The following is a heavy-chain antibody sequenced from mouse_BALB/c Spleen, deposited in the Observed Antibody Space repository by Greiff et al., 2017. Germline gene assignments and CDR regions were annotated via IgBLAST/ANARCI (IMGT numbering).Heavy chain of an antibody. CDR1: GYSITSGYY. V-gene: IGHV3-6*02. Sequence: EVKLQESGPGLVKPSQSLSLTCSVTGYSITSGYYWNWIRQFPGNKLEWMGYISYDGSNNYNPSLKNRISITRDTSKNQFFLKLNSVTTEDTATYYCARGGKWYFDVWGAGTTVTVSS. CDR3: ARGGKWYFDV. CDR2: ISYDGSN. J-gene: IGHJ1*01.